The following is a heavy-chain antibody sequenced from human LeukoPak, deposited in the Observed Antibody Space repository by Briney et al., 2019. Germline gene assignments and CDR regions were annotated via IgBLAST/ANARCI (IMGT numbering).Heavy chain of an antibody. CDR1: GFTFSNAW. D-gene: IGHD1-26*01. V-gene: IGHV3-15*01. Sequence: TSGSLRLSCAASGFTFSNAWMSWVRQAPGKGLEWVGRIKSKTDGATTDYAAPVKGRFTNSRDDSKNTLYLQMNSLKTEDTAVYYCTKDRFVGATFRCWGQGSLVTVSS. CDR2: IKSKTDGATT. J-gene: IGHJ4*02. CDR3: TKDRFVGATFRC.